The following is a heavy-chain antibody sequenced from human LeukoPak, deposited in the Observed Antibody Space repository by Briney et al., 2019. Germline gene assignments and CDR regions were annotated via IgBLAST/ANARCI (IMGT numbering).Heavy chain of an antibody. J-gene: IGHJ2*01. D-gene: IGHD2-21*02. CDR1: GGSISPYY. CDR2: FSHSGST. CDR3: ARASYCGGNCYWYFDL. Sequence: SETLSLTCAVSGGSISPYYWSWIRQPPGKGLEWIGHFSHSGSTHYNPSLKSRVTISVDTSKSQFSLKLTSVTAADTAVYYCARASYCGGNCYWYFDLWGRGTLVTVSS. V-gene: IGHV4-59*01.